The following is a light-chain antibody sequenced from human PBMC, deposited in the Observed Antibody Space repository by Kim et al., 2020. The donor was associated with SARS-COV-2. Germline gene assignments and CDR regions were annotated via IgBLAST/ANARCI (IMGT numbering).Light chain of an antibody. Sequence: QSVLTQPASVSESPGQSITISCTGTSSDVGGYNYVSWYQQHPGKAPKVMIYDVSKRPSGVSNRFSGSKSGNTASLTISGLQAEDEADYYCSSYTSSSTYVFGTGTKVTVL. CDR3: SSYTSSSTYV. CDR2: DVS. V-gene: IGLV2-14*01. CDR1: SSDVGGYNY. J-gene: IGLJ1*01.